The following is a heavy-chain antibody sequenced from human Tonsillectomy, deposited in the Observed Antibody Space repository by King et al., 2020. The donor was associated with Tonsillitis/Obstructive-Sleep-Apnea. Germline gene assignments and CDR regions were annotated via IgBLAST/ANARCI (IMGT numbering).Heavy chain of an antibody. CDR3: ARGESPYYFDY. Sequence: LQLQESGPGLVKPSQTLSLTCTVSGGSISSGGYYWSWIRQHPGKGLEWIGYIYYSGSTYYNPSLKSRVTISVDTSQNQLSLKLSSVTAADTAVYYCARGESPYYFDYWGQGTLVTVSS. CDR2: IYYSGST. CDR1: GGSISSGGYY. V-gene: IGHV4-31*03. J-gene: IGHJ4*02.